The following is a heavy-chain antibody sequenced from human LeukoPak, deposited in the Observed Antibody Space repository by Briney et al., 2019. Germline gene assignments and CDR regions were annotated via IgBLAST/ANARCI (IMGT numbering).Heavy chain of an antibody. Sequence: PGGSLRLSCTASGFTFSNFWMSWVRQAPGKGLEWVANIKQDGSEKKYLDSVKGRFTISRDNTKDSLYLQMNSLRADDTALYYCARDWGHWGQGTLVTVSS. CDR1: GFTFSNFW. J-gene: IGHJ4*02. CDR2: IKQDGSEK. D-gene: IGHD3-16*01. V-gene: IGHV3-7*01. CDR3: ARDWGH.